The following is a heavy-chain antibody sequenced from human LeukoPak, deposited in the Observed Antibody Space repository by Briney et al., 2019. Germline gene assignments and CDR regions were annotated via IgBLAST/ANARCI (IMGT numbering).Heavy chain of an antibody. Sequence: GGSLRLSCAASGFTFSSYSMNWVRQAPGKGLEWVANIKEDGSEKYYVDSVKGRFTISRDNAKNSLYLQMNSLRAEDTAVYYCARRRGIDYWGQGTLVIVSS. CDR1: GFTFSSYS. CDR2: IKEDGSEK. CDR3: ARRRGIDY. V-gene: IGHV3-7*01. J-gene: IGHJ4*02. D-gene: IGHD3-16*01.